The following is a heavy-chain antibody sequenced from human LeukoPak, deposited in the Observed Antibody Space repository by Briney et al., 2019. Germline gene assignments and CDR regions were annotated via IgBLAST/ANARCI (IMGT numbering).Heavy chain of an antibody. D-gene: IGHD1-26*01. Sequence: SETLSLTCTVSGGSISSSSYYWGWIRQPPGKGLEWIGSIYYSGYTYYSPSLKSRVTISVDTSKNQFSLKLTSVTAADTAVYYCTRDGSTSWCKGGFDYWGPGTLVTVSS. CDR1: GGSISSSSYY. V-gene: IGHV4-39*07. J-gene: IGHJ4*02. CDR3: TRDGSTSWCKGGFDY. CDR2: IYYSGYT.